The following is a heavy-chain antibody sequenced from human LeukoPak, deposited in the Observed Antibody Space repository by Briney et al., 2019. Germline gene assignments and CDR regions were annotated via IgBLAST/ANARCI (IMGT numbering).Heavy chain of an antibody. CDR3: ARDRLLGSSSWQPDAFDI. Sequence: GGSLRLSCAASGFTFSSYSMNWVRQAPGKGLEWVSSISSSSSYIYYADSVKGRFTISRDNAKNSLYLQMNSLRAEDTAVFYCARDRLLGSSSWQPDAFDIWGQGTMVTVPS. D-gene: IGHD6-13*01. CDR1: GFTFSSYS. J-gene: IGHJ3*02. V-gene: IGHV3-21*01. CDR2: ISSSSSYI.